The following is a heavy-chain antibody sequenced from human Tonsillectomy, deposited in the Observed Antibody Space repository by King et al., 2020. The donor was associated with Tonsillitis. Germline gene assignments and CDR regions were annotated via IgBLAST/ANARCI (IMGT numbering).Heavy chain of an antibody. CDR3: SRIRGLGLFDY. J-gene: IGHJ4*02. CDR1: GFSLSDARMG. CDR2: IFSDDTE. V-gene: IGHV2-26*01. Sequence: TLKESGPVVVKPTETLTLTCTVSGFSLSDARMGVAWIRQPPGKALEWLAHIFSDDTEFYSTSLRNRLTISQDTSSSQVVLTLTSMGPVDTATYFCSRIRGLGLFDYWGQGTPVTVSS. D-gene: IGHD3/OR15-3a*01.